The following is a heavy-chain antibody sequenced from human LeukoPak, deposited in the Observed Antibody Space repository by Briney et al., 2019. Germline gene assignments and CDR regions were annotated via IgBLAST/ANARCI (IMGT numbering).Heavy chain of an antibody. Sequence: GGLRLSCAASGFTFSSYSMNWVRQAPGKGLEWVSSISSSSSYIYYADSVEGRFTISRDNAKNSLYLQMNSLRAEDTAVYYCARDLPATASYTFNYWGQGTLVTVSS. V-gene: IGHV3-21*01. D-gene: IGHD2-21*02. J-gene: IGHJ4*02. CDR1: GFTFSSYS. CDR3: ARDLPATASYTFNY. CDR2: ISSSSSYI.